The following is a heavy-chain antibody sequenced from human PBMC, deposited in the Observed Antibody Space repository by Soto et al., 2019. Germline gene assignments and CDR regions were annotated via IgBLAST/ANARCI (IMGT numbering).Heavy chain of an antibody. CDR2: ISAYNGNT. Sequence: ASVKVSCKASGYTFTSYGISWVRQAPGQGLEWMGWISAYNGNTNYAQKLQGRVTMTTDTSTSTAYMELRSLRSDDTAVYYCARNVRDGYKSRYYFDYWGQGTLVTVYS. J-gene: IGHJ4*02. D-gene: IGHD5-12*01. CDR1: GYTFTSYG. V-gene: IGHV1-18*04. CDR3: ARNVRDGYKSRYYFDY.